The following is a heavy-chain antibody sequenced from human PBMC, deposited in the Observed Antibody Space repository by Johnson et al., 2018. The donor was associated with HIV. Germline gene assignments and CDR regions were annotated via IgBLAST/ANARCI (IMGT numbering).Heavy chain of an antibody. V-gene: IGHV3-9*01. CDR3: AKDGDYSSSLRGAFDI. CDR2: ISPNSASI. D-gene: IGHD6-6*01. Sequence: VQLVESGGGLVQPARSLRLSCASSGFTFDDYAMHWVRQAPGKVLAWVTGISPNSASIGYADSVKGRSTISRENAKNSLYLQMNSLRAEDTALYYCAKDGDYSSSLRGAFDIWGQGTMVTVSS. J-gene: IGHJ3*02. CDR1: GFTFDDYA.